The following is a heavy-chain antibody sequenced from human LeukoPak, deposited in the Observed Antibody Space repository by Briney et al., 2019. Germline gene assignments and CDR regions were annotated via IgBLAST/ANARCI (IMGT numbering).Heavy chain of an antibody. D-gene: IGHD2-2*01. Sequence: ASVKVACKVSGYTLTELSMHWVRQAPGKGLEWMGGFDPEDGETIYAQKFQGRVTMTEDTSTDTAYMELSSLRSEDTAVYYCATLVVPAAWFDYWGQGTLVTVSS. CDR1: GYTLTELS. CDR2: FDPEDGET. J-gene: IGHJ4*02. V-gene: IGHV1-24*01. CDR3: ATLVVPAAWFDY.